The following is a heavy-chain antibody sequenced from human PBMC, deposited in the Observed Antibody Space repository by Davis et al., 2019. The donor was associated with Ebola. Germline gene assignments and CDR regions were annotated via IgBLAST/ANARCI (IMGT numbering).Heavy chain of an antibody. D-gene: IGHD6-13*01. J-gene: IGHJ6*02. CDR1: GYTFTGYY. CDR2: INPNSGGT. CDR3: ARERIAAAGTQHYYYFGMDV. Sequence: ASVKVSCKASGYTFTGYYMHWVRQAPGQGLEWMGWINPNSGGTNYAQKFQGWVTMTRNTSISTAYMELSRLRSDDTAVYYCARERIAAAGTQHYYYFGMDVWGQGTTVTVSS. V-gene: IGHV1-2*04.